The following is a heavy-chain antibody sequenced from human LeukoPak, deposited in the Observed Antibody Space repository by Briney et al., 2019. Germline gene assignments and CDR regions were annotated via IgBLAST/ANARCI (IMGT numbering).Heavy chain of an antibody. D-gene: IGHD3-3*01. J-gene: IGHJ6*02. V-gene: IGHV1-2*02. CDR1: GYTFTDYY. CDR3: TRSLGVVIHGGMDV. CDR2: INPNSGGT. Sequence: ASVKVSCKASGYTFTDYYMHWVRQAPGQGLEWMGWINPNSGGTNYAQKFQGRVTMTRDTSISTAYMELSSLRSDDTAVYYCTRSLGVVIHGGMDVWGQGTTVTVSS.